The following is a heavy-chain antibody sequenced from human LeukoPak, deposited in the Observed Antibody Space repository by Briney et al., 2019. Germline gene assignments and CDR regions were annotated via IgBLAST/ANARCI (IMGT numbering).Heavy chain of an antibody. Sequence: SETLSLTCTVSGGSISSSSYYWGWIRQPPGKGLEWIGSIYYSGSTYYNPSLKSRVTISVDTSKHQFSLKLSSVTAADAAVYYCARQSASSGSYWGGFDYWGQGTLVTVSS. CDR2: IYYSGST. D-gene: IGHD1-26*01. CDR3: ARQSASSGSYWGGFDY. CDR1: GGSISSSSYY. V-gene: IGHV4-39*01. J-gene: IGHJ4*02.